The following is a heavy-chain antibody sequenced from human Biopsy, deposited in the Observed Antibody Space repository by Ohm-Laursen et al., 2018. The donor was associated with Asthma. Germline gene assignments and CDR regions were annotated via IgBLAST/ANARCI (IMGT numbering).Heavy chain of an antibody. D-gene: IGHD3-9*01. J-gene: IGHJ3*02. CDR3: ARTYYDFLTGQVKDAFGI. Sequence: ASVKVSCKASGDSFSNYAISWVRQAPGQGLEWMGWINAGNGNTKYSQKFQGRVSITRDTSASTAYMELRSLRSEDTAAYYCARTYYDFLTGQVKDAFGIWGQGTMVTVSS. V-gene: IGHV1-3*01. CDR2: INAGNGNT. CDR1: GDSFSNYA.